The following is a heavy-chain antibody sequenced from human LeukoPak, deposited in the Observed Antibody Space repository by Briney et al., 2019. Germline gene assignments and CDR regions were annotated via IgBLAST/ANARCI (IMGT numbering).Heavy chain of an antibody. CDR1: GISISISSYY. Sequence: SETLSLTCTVSGISISISSYYWGWIRQPPGEWLEWIGSIHHTGKTYYNPSIESPVTISVDTSKNQFSLKLSSVRAADTAFYFCLNSGSNYEAVSWGQGTLVTVSS. D-gene: IGHD5-18*01. V-gene: IGHV4-39*07. CDR3: LNSGSNYEAVS. CDR2: IHHTGKT. J-gene: IGHJ5*02.